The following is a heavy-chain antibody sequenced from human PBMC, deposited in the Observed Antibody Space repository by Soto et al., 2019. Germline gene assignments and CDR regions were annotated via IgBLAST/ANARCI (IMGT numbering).Heavy chain of an antibody. J-gene: IGHJ5*02. CDR1: GYSFTSYL. CDR3: ARQYYSDSSGYPGTPNH. V-gene: IGHV5-10-1*01. CDR2: IDPSDSYT. D-gene: IGHD3-22*01. Sequence: GESVKSSCKGSGYSFTSYLISCVRQMPGKGLEWVVRIDPSDSYTNYSPSFQGHVAISAEKSISTAYLQWSSLKASDTAMYYCARQYYSDSSGYPGTPNHSGQGTLVTVSS.